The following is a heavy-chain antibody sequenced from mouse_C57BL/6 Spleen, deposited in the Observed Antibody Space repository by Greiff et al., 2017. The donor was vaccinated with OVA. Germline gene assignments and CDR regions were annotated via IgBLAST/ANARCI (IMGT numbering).Heavy chain of an antibody. CDR2: ISSGGDYI. V-gene: IGHV5-9-1*02. CDR1: GFTFSSYA. CDR3: TRDPKYYGSLFDV. J-gene: IGHJ1*03. Sequence: EVHLVESGEGLVKPGGSLKLSCAASGFTFSSYAMSWVRQTPEKRLEWVAYISSGGDYIYYADTVKGRFTISRDNARNTLYLQMSSLKSEDTAMYYCTRDPKYYGSLFDVWGTGTTVTVSS. D-gene: IGHD1-1*01.